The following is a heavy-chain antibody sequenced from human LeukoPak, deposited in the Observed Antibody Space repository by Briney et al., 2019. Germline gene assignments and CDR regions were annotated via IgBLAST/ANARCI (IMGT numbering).Heavy chain of an antibody. CDR2: ISAYNGNT. Sequence: ASVKVSCKASGGTFSSYAISWVRQAPGQGLEWMGWISAYNGNTNYAQKLQGRVTMTTDTSTSTAYMELRSLRSDDTAVYYCARDEPDSSGWYVAYWGQGTLVTVSS. J-gene: IGHJ4*02. CDR1: GGTFSSYA. CDR3: ARDEPDSSGWYVAY. D-gene: IGHD6-19*01. V-gene: IGHV1-18*01.